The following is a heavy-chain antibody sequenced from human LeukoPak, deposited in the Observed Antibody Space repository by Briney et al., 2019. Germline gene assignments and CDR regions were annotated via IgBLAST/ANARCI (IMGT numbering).Heavy chain of an antibody. CDR1: GFTFSHYG. CDR2: ICSDGSNR. CDR3: AKDAQRGFDYSNSLDN. V-gene: IGHV3-33*06. D-gene: IGHD4-11*01. J-gene: IGHJ4*02. Sequence: GRSLRLSCATSGFTFSHYGMHWVRQAPGKGLEWVAVICSDGSNRYYGDPVKGRFTISRDNFQRTVYLQMNSLRAEDTAVYYCAKDAQRGFDYSNSLDNWGQGTLVTVSS.